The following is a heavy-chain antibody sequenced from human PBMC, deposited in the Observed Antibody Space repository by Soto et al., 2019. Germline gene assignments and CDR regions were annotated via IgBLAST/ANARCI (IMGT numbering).Heavy chain of an antibody. Sequence: PGQPLKISSKGSGYIFTNYWIGWVRQMPGKGLEGMGIIYPGDSDTRYSPSFQGQVTISADKSIGNAYLQWSSLKASDTAMYYCARGRYCSGGTCYFDNWGQETLVAVSS. V-gene: IGHV5-51*01. CDR1: GYIFTNYW. CDR2: IYPGDSDT. D-gene: IGHD2-15*01. J-gene: IGHJ4*01. CDR3: ARGRYCSGGTCYFDN.